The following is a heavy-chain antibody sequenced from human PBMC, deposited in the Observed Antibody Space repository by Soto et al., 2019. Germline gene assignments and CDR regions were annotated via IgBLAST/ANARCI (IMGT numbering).Heavy chain of an antibody. CDR2: IYYTGST. V-gene: IGHV4-59*08. Sequence: ASEAPSPTRTVSCKSLGCLHWNWNRESPRKGLGWIGQIYYTGSTNYNPSLRSRVTISVDASKNQFSLELRSVTAADTAVYYCARLGRYCTGGRCYSYWDHWGQGTLVTVSS. CDR3: ARLGRYCTGGRCYSYWDH. D-gene: IGHD2-15*01. J-gene: IGHJ4*01. CDR1: CKSLGCLH.